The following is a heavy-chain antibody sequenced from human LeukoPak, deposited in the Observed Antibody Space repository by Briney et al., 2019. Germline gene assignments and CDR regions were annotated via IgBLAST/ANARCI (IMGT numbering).Heavy chain of an antibody. D-gene: IGHD6-13*01. J-gene: IGHJ4*02. CDR2: IYYTGST. Sequence: SETLSLTCTVPGGSISTYYWSWIRQPPGKGLEWIGYIYYTGSTNYNPSLKSRVTISVDTSKNQFSLKLSSVTAADTAVYYCARSSSWYSYFDYWGQGTLVTVSS. CDR1: GGSISTYY. V-gene: IGHV4-59*01. CDR3: ARSSSWYSYFDY.